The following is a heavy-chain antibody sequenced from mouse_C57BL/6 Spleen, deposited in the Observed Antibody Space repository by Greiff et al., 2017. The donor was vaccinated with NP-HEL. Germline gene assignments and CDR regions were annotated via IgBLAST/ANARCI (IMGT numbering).Heavy chain of an antibody. Sequence: QVQLQQPGAELVRPGTSVKLSCKASGYTFTSYWMHWVKQRPGQGLEWIGVIDPSDSYTNYNQKFKGKATLTVDTASSTAYLQLSSLTSEDSAVDYCARCGLTGSSYDYWGQGTTLTVSS. CDR3: ARCGLTGSSYDY. J-gene: IGHJ2*01. CDR2: IDPSDSYT. V-gene: IGHV1-59*01. D-gene: IGHD1-1*01. CDR1: GYTFTSYW.